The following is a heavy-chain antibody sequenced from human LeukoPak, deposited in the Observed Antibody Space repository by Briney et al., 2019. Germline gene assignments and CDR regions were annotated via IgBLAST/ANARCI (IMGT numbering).Heavy chain of an antibody. V-gene: IGHV4-34*01. D-gene: IGHD7-27*01. Sequence: KPSETLSLTCAVYGGSFSGYYWSWIRQPPGKGLEWIGEINHSGSTNYYPSLKSRVTISVDTSKNQFSLKLSSVTAADTAVYYCARGRTGDYWGQGTLVTVSS. CDR2: INHSGST. J-gene: IGHJ4*02. CDR1: GGSFSGYY. CDR3: ARGRTGDY.